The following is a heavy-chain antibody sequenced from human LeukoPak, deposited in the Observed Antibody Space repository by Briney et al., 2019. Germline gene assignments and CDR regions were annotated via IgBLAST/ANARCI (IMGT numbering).Heavy chain of an antibody. CDR1: GFTFSGYY. J-gene: IGHJ4*02. CDR2: ISSSGSTI. CDR3: ARGLLLWFGEYSFDY. D-gene: IGHD3-10*01. Sequence: GGSLRLSCAASGFTFSGYYMSWIRQAPRKGLEWVSYISSSGSTIYYADSVKGRFTISRDNAKNSLYLQMNSLRAEDTAVYYCARGLLLWFGEYSFDYWGQGTLVTVSS. V-gene: IGHV3-11*01.